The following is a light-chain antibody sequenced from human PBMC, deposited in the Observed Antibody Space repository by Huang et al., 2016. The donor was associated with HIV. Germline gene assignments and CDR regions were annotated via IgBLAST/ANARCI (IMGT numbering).Light chain of an antibody. Sequence: EIVLTQSPATLSLSPGERATLSCRASQTITSYLAWYQQKPGQAPRLLIYDASNRATGIPARFSGRGSRTDFTLTISSLEPEDFAVYYCQQRSNWPYTFGQGTKLEIK. CDR3: QQRSNWPYT. CDR1: QTITSY. J-gene: IGKJ2*01. V-gene: IGKV3-11*01. CDR2: DAS.